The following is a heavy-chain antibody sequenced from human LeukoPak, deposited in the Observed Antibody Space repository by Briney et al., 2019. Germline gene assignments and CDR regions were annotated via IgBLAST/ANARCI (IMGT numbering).Heavy chain of an antibody. CDR2: ISGTSRTI. V-gene: IGHV3-48*01. CDR3: ARGAEFYYYMDV. D-gene: IGHD3-10*01. CDR1: GFTFSSYS. J-gene: IGHJ6*03. Sequence: GGSLRLSCAASGFTFSSYSMNWVRQAPGKGLEWVSYISGTSRTIYYADSVKGRFTVSRDNAKNSLYLQMSSLRADDTAVYYCARGAEFYYYMDVWGKGTTVTVSS.